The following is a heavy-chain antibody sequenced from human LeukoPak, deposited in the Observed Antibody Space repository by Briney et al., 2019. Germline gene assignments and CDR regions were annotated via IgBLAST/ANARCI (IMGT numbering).Heavy chain of an antibody. CDR1: GNTFSSKY. D-gene: IGHD7-27*01. Sequence: GASVKVPCKASGNTFSSKYMHWVRQAPGQGLEWMGIINPSGGTTSYAQKFQGRVTMTRDTSTSTVYMELSSLRSEDTAVYYCARSSWDWGVLDYWGQGTLVTVSS. J-gene: IGHJ4*02. CDR2: INPSGGTT. V-gene: IGHV1-46*01. CDR3: ARSSWDWGVLDY.